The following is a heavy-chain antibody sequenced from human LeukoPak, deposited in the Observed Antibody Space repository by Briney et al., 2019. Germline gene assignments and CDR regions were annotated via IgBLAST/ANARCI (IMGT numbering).Heavy chain of an antibody. J-gene: IGHJ6*02. CDR3: AGEVATTQYYYYYYGMDV. Sequence: GGSLRLSCAASGFTFSSYSMNWVRQAPGKGLEWVSSISSSSSYIYYADSVKGRFTISRDNAKNSLYLQMNSLRAEDTAVYYCAGEVATTQYYYYYYGMDVWGQGTTVTVSS. D-gene: IGHD5-12*01. CDR1: GFTFSSYS. V-gene: IGHV3-21*01. CDR2: ISSSSSYI.